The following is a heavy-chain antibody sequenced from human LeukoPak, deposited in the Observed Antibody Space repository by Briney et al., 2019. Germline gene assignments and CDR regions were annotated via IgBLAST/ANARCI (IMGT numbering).Heavy chain of an antibody. CDR2: FYTSGST. D-gene: IGHD2-15*01. J-gene: IGHJ4*02. Sequence: SQTLSLTCTVSGGSISSGSYYWSWIRQPAGKGLEWIGRFYTSGSTNYNPSLQSRVTISVDTSKNQFSLKVRSVTAADTAVYYCARGSCSGGSCYFEPFDYWGQGTLVTVSS. V-gene: IGHV4-61*02. CDR1: GGSISSGSYY. CDR3: ARGSCSGGSCYFEPFDY.